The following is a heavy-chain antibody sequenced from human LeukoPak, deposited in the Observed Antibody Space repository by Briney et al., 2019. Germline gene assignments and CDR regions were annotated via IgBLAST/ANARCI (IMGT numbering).Heavy chain of an antibody. CDR1: GYAFTSYG. CDR3: ARVSEDLLPRDWELPDY. CDR2: ISAYNGNT. J-gene: IGHJ4*02. V-gene: IGHV1-18*01. Sequence: ASVKVSCKASGYAFTSYGISWVRQAPGQGLEWMGWISAYNGNTNYAQKLQGRVTMTTDTSTSTAYMELRSLRSDDTAVYYCARVSEDLLPRDWELPDYWGQGTLVTVSS. D-gene: IGHD1-26*01.